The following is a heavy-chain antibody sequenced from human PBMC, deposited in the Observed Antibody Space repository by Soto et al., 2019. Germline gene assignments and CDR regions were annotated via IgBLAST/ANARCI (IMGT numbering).Heavy chain of an antibody. V-gene: IGHV1-69*01. Sequence: QVQLVQSGAEVKKPGSSVKVSCKASGGTFSSYAISWVRQAPGQELEWMGGLIPIFGTANYAQKFQGRVTITADESTSTAYMELSSRRSEDTAVYYCARTPGGRGYCSCGSCYLFFFDYWGQGTLVTVSS. CDR1: GGTFSSYA. J-gene: IGHJ4*02. D-gene: IGHD2-15*01. CDR3: ARTPGGRGYCSCGSCYLFFFDY. CDR2: LIPIFGTA.